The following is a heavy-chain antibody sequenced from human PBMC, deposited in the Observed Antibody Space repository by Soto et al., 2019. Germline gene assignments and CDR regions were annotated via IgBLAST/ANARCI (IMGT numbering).Heavy chain of an antibody. CDR2: INHSGST. D-gene: IGHD4-17*01. Sequence: SETLSLTCTVSGGSISSSGYYWSWIRQPPGKGLEWIGEINHSGSTNYNPSLKSRVTISVDTSKNQFSLKLSSVTAADTAVYYCARGVGTTVTGAYYFDYWGQGTLVTVSS. J-gene: IGHJ4*02. CDR1: GGSISSSGYY. CDR3: ARGVGTTVTGAYYFDY. V-gene: IGHV4-39*07.